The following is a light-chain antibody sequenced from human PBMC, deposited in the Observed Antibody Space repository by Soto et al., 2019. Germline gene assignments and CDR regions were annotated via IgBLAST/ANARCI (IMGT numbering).Light chain of an antibody. J-gene: IGLJ1*01. V-gene: IGLV1-44*01. CDR2: TNN. Sequence: QSVLTQPPSASGTPGQRVTISCPGSTSNIGSHSVNWFQHLPGTAPKLLINTNNQRPSGVPDRFSGYKSGTSASLVISGLQSEDDADYYCATWDDSLKGVFGTGTKVTVL. CDR1: TSNIGSHS. CDR3: ATWDDSLKGV.